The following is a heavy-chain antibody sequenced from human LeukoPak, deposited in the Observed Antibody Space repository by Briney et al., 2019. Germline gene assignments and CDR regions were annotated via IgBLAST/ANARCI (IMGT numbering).Heavy chain of an antibody. J-gene: IGHJ4*02. V-gene: IGHV3-30-3*01. CDR3: ARDHRGVRDYFDY. CDR1: GFTFSNYA. CDR2: ISYGGSNK. D-gene: IGHD3-10*01. Sequence: PGGSLRLSCAASGFTFSNYAMHWVRQAPGKGLEWVAVISYGGSNKYYADSVKGRFTISRDNSKNTLYLQMNSLRAEDTAVYYCARDHRGVRDYFDYWGQGTLVTVSS.